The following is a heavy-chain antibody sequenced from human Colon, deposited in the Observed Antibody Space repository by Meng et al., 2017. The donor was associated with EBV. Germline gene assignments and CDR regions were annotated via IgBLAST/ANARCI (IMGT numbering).Heavy chain of an antibody. CDR1: RDSDSSTGAA. Sequence: QPQQDAPGLVKPSRTLSLTRSICRDSDSSTGAAWHRIRQSPSRGLEWLGRTYYRSKWHNDYAVSVKGRIAINPDTSKNQFFLQLNSVTPEDTAVYYCARDYGTSRPFEYWGQGILVTVSS. CDR3: ARDYGTSRPFEY. V-gene: IGHV6-1*01. CDR2: TYYRSKWHN. J-gene: IGHJ4*02. D-gene: IGHD1/OR15-1a*01.